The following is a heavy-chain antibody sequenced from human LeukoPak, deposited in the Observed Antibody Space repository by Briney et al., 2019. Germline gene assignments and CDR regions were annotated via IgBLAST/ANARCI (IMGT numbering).Heavy chain of an antibody. CDR1: GGSISSGDYY. J-gene: IGHJ2*01. V-gene: IGHV4-31*03. Sequence: SQTLSLTCTVSGGSISSGDYYWSWIRQHPGKGLEWIGYIYYSGSTYYNPSLKSRVTISVDTSKNQFSLKLSSVTAADTAVYYCARSYDILTGISGWYFDLWGRGTLVTVSS. D-gene: IGHD3-9*01. CDR2: IYYSGST. CDR3: ARSYDILTGISGWYFDL.